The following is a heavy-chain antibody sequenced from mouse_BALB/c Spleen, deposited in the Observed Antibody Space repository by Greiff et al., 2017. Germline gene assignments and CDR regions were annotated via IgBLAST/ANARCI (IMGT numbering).Heavy chain of an antibody. CDR1: GFTFSSYT. V-gene: IGHV5-9*03. CDR3: ARFDGYYAWFAY. CDR2: ISSGGGNT. J-gene: IGHJ3*01. Sequence: EVKVEESGGGLVKPGGSLKLSCAASGFTFSSYTMSWVRQTPEKRLEWVATISSGGGNTYYPDSVKGRFTISRDNAKNNLYLQMSSLRSEDTALYYCARFDGYYAWFAYWGQGTLVTVSA. D-gene: IGHD2-3*01.